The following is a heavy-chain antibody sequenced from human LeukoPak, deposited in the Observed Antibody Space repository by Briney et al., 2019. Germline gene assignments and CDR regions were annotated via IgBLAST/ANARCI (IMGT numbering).Heavy chain of an antibody. J-gene: IGHJ4*02. Sequence: PSETLSLTCAVYGGSFSGYYWSWIRQPPGKGLEWIGSIYYSGSTYYNPSLKSRVTISVDTSKNQFSLKLSSVTAADTAVYYCARRPLGYCSGGSCPGSYYFDYWGQGTLVTVSP. D-gene: IGHD2-15*01. CDR2: IYYSGST. CDR1: GGSFSGYY. CDR3: ARRPLGYCSGGSCPGSYYFDY. V-gene: IGHV4-34*01.